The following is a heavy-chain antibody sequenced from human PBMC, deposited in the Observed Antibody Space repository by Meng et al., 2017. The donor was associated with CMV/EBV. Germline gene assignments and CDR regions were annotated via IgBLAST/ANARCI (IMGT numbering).Heavy chain of an antibody. J-gene: IGHJ6*02. CDR3: AHSSTYYYYYGMDV. CDR2: IYWNDDK. Sequence: SGPTLVKPTQTLTLTCTFSGFSLSTSGVGVGWIRQPPGKALEWLALIYWNDDKRYSPSLKSRLTITKDTSKNQVVLTMTSMDPVDTATYYCAHSSTYYYYYGMDVWGQGTTVTVSS. V-gene: IGHV2-5*01. CDR1: GFSLSTSGVG.